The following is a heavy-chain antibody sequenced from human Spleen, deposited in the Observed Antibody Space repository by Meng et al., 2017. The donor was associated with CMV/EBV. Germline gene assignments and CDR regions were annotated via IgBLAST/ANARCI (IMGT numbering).Heavy chain of an antibody. CDR1: GGSISSGNQY. D-gene: IGHD6-13*01. CDR2: MYHSGST. J-gene: IGHJ4*02. CDR3: ARERIASVGTASDY. V-gene: IGHV4-31*03. Sequence: SETLSLTCTVSGGSISSGNQYWSWIRQHPEKGLEWIGYMYHSGSTYYNPSLKSRVTISADTSKNQFSLKLNSVTAADTAVYYCARERIASVGTASDYWGQGTLVTVSS.